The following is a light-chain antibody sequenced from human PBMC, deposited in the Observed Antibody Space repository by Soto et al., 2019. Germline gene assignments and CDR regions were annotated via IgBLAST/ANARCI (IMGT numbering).Light chain of an antibody. CDR2: AAS. CDR1: QSSSRF. CDR3: QQSYSPPPVT. J-gene: IGKJ5*01. V-gene: IGKV1-39*01. Sequence: DIQMTKSPCSLSASVGDRVTITCRASQSSSRFLNWYEQKPGKAPKLLIYAASSLQSGVPSRFSCSGSGTDFTLTISSLQPDDFQTYYCQQSYSPPPVTFGQGTRLEIK.